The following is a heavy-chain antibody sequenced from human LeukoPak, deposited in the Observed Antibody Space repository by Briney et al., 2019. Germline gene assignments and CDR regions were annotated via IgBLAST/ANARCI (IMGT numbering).Heavy chain of an antibody. CDR1: GESFSGYY. D-gene: IGHD3-22*01. CDR2: INHSGST. CDR3: ARGVARTYYSDTSGYAAAGY. J-gene: IGHJ4*02. V-gene: IGHV4-34*01. Sequence: SETLSLTCAVYGESFSGYYWSWIRQPPGKGLEWIGEINHSGSTNYNPSLKSRVTISVDTSKNQFSLKLSSVTAADTAVYYCARGVARTYYSDTSGYAAAGYWGQGTLVTVSS.